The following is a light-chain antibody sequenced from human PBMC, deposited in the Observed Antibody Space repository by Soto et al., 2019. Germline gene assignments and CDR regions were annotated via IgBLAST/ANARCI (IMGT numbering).Light chain of an antibody. CDR3: AAWGDSLNTGV. V-gene: IGLV1-44*01. Sequence: QAVVTQPPSASGTPGQRVTISCSGSSSNIGSNAVSWYQHFPGTAPKVLIYSDDQRPSGVPDRFSGSKSGTSASLAISGLRAEDEADYFCAAWGDSLNTGVFGGGTKLTVL. CDR1: SSNIGSNA. CDR2: SDD. J-gene: IGLJ3*02.